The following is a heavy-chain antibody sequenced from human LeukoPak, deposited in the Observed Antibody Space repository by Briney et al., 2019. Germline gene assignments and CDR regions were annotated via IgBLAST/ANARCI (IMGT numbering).Heavy chain of an antibody. J-gene: IGHJ4*02. CDR3: ASGRGVGGYYPQIDY. CDR1: GGSISSSSYY. D-gene: IGHD3-22*01. Sequence: SETLSLTCTVSGGSISSSSYYWGWIRQPPGKGLEWIGSIYYSGSTYYNPSLKSRVTISVDTSKNQFSLKLSSVTAADTAVYYCASGRGVGGYYPQIDYWGQGTLVTVSS. V-gene: IGHV4-39*07. CDR2: IYYSGST.